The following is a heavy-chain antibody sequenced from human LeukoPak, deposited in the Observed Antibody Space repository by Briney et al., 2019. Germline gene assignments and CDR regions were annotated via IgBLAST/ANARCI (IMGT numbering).Heavy chain of an antibody. CDR3: ARGLEHYGDYVFDP. CDR2: IYYSGST. J-gene: IGHJ5*02. V-gene: IGHV4-30-4*08. D-gene: IGHD4-17*01. Sequence: SQTLSLTCTVSGGSISSGDYYWSWIRQPPGKGLEWIGYIYYSGSTYYNPSLKSRVTISVDTSKNQFSLKLSSVTAADTAVYYCARGLEHYGDYVFDPWRQGTLVTVSS. CDR1: GGSISSGDYY.